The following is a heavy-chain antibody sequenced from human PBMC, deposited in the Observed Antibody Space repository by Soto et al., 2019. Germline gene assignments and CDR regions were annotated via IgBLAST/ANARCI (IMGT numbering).Heavy chain of an antibody. CDR2: IYYSGST. V-gene: IGHV4-59*01. J-gene: IGHJ3*02. CDR1: GGSISSYY. Sequence: PSETLSLTCTVSGGSISSYYWSWIRQPPGKGLEWIGYIYYSGSTNYNPSLKSRVTISVDTSKNQFSLKLSSVTAADTAVYYCAREGPDYVFICGSYRKHHDAFDIWGRGTMV. D-gene: IGHD3-16*02. CDR3: AREGPDYVFICGSYRKHHDAFDI.